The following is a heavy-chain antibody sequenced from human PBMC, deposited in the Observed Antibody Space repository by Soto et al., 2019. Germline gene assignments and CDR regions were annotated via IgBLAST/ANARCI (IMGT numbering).Heavy chain of an antibody. V-gene: IGHV3-48*01. CDR1: GFTFNTYS. D-gene: IGHD2-8*02. CDR3: ARSGYFDY. CDR2: ISSTGNTI. J-gene: IGHJ4*02. Sequence: EVQVVESGGGLVQPGGSLRLSCAASGFTFNTYSMNWVRQAPGKGLEWVSYISSTGNTIYYPDSVKGRFTISRDTAKKSLYLQMNSLRAEDTAVYYCARSGYFDYWGQGTLVTVSS.